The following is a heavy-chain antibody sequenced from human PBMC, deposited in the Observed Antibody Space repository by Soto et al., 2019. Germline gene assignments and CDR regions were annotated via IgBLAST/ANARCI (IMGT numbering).Heavy chain of an antibody. CDR2: VDYSGNSQ. J-gene: IGHJ4*02. D-gene: IGHD2-21*02. CDR1: GFAFDNG. Sequence: GGSLRLSCAASGFAFDNGMTWVRQAPGKGLEWISTVDYSGNSQHYADSVKGRFTISRDKSRDTIALQMSNLRAEDTALYYCVSWVTAHFDNWGQGTLVTVSS. V-gene: IGHV3-23*05. CDR3: VSWVTAHFDN.